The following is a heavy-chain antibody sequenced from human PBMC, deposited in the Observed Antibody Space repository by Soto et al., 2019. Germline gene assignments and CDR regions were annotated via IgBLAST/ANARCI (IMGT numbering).Heavy chain of an antibody. Sequence: PGGSLRLSCAASGFTFSSYAMSWVRQAPGKGLEWVSAISGSGGSTYYADSVKGRFSISRDNPKNSLYLQMNSLRAEDTAVYYFAKDLVPDCSSTSCYPMGFDPWGQGTLVTVSS. CDR2: ISGSGGST. D-gene: IGHD2-2*01. CDR1: GFTFSSYA. J-gene: IGHJ5*02. V-gene: IGHV3-23*01. CDR3: AKDLVPDCSSTSCYPMGFDP.